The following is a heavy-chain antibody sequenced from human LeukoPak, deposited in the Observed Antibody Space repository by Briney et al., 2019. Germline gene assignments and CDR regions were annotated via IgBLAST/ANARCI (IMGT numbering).Heavy chain of an antibody. Sequence: GESLKISCKGSGYSFTSYWIGWVRQMPGKGLEWMGIIYPGDSDTRYSPSFQGQVTISADKSISTAYLQWSSLKASDTAMYYCARRDRAYYYDSSGYTLDYWGQGTLVTVSS. J-gene: IGHJ4*02. D-gene: IGHD3-22*01. CDR2: IYPGDSDT. CDR1: GYSFTSYW. V-gene: IGHV5-51*01. CDR3: ARRDRAYYYDSSGYTLDY.